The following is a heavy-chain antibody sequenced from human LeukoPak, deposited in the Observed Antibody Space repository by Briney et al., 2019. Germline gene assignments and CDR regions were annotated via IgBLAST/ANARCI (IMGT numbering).Heavy chain of an antibody. CDR3: ARLASSGWSHCDY. J-gene: IGHJ4*02. CDR2: MYYSGST. CDR1: GGSIRSYY. V-gene: IGHV4-59*08. D-gene: IGHD6-19*01. Sequence: PSETLSLTCTVSGGSIRSYYWSWIRQPPGKGLEWIGYMYYSGSTNYNPSLKSRVTISVDTSKNQFSLKMNSVTAADTAVYYCARLASSGWSHCDYWGQGTLVTVSS.